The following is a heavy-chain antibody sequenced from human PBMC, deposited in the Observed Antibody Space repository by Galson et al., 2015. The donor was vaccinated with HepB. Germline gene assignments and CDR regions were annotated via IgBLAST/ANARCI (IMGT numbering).Heavy chain of an antibody. CDR3: ARMVYGDAYYFDY. Sequence: LSLTCTVSGGSISSGGYYWSWIRQHPGKGLEWIGYIYYNGSTYYNPSLKSRVTISVDTSKNQFSLKLSSVTAADTAVYYCARMVYGDAYYFDYWGQGTLVTVSS. CDR1: GGSISSGGYY. D-gene: IGHD4-17*01. V-gene: IGHV4-31*03. J-gene: IGHJ4*02. CDR2: IYYNGST.